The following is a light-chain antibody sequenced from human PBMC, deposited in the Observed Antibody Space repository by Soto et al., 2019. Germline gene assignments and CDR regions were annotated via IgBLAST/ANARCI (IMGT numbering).Light chain of an antibody. J-gene: IGLJ3*02. CDR2: EVS. CDR3: SSYTSSITVV. CDR1: SSDVWGYNY. Sequence: QSALTQPASVSGSPGQSITISCTGTSSDVWGYNYVSWYQQHPGKAPKLMIYEVSKRPSGVSNRFSGSKSGNTASLTISGLQAEDEADYYCSSYTSSITVVFGGGTKLTVL. V-gene: IGLV2-14*01.